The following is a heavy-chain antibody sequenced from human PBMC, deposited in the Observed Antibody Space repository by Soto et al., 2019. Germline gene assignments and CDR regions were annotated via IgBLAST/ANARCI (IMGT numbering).Heavy chain of an antibody. V-gene: IGHV1-8*01. D-gene: IGHD6-13*01. J-gene: IGHJ6*03. CDR2: MNPNSGNT. CDR3: ARKAAAGTVYYYYYYMDV. Sequence: VASVKVSCKASGYTFTSYDINWVRQATGQGLEWMGWMNPNSGNTGYAQKFQGRVTMTRNTSISTAYMELSSLRSEDTAVYYCARKAAAGTVYYYYYYMDVWGQGTTVTVSS. CDR1: GYTFTSYD.